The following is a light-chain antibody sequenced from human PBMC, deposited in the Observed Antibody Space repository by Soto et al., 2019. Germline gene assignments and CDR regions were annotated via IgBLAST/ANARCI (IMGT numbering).Light chain of an antibody. CDR3: CSYAGINTVL. Sequence: QSALTQPASVSGSPGQSITISCTGTSSDVGSYNLVSWYQEHPGKAPKLMIYEGSKRPSGVSNRFSGSKSGNTASLTISGLQAEDEADYYCCSYAGINTVLFGGGTKVTVL. CDR2: EGS. CDR1: SSDVGSYNL. V-gene: IGLV2-23*01. J-gene: IGLJ2*01.